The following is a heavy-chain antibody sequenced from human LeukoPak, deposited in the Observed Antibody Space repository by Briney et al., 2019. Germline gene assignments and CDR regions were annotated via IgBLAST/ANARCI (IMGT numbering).Heavy chain of an antibody. CDR3: AREGGVTMVRGAIHRNWFDP. J-gene: IGHJ5*02. CDR2: IIPIFGIA. Sequence: SVKVSCKASGGTFSSYAISWVRQAPGQGLEWMGRIIPIFGIANYAQKFQGRVTITADKSTSTAYMELSSLRSEDTAVYYCAREGGVTMVRGAIHRNWFDPWGQGTLVTVSS. V-gene: IGHV1-69*04. CDR1: GGTFSSYA. D-gene: IGHD3-10*01.